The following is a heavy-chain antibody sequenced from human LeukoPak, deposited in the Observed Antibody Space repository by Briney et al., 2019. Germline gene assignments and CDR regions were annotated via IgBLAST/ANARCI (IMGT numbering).Heavy chain of an antibody. CDR2: ISSSSSTI. CDR3: AREGDDYGDLNWFDP. CDR1: GFTFSSYS. V-gene: IGHV3-48*01. J-gene: IGHJ5*02. Sequence: GGSLRLSCAASGFTFSSYSMNWVRQAPGKGLEWVSYISSSSSTIYYADSVKGRFTISRDNAKNSLYLQMNSLGAEDTAVYYCAREGDDYGDLNWFDPWGQGTLVTVSS. D-gene: IGHD4-17*01.